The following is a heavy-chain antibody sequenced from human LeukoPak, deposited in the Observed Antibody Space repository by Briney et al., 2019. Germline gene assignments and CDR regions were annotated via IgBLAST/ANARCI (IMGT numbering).Heavy chain of an antibody. CDR1: GYTFTSYG. D-gene: IGHD5-18*01. Sequence: ASVKVSCKASGYTFTSYGISWVRQAPGQGLEWMGWISAYNGNTNYAQKFQGRVTMTRDMSTSTVYMELSSLRSEDTAVYYCARDPQPDTAIPYLDYWGQGTLVTVSS. V-gene: IGHV1-18*01. CDR3: ARDPQPDTAIPYLDY. CDR2: ISAYNGNT. J-gene: IGHJ4*02.